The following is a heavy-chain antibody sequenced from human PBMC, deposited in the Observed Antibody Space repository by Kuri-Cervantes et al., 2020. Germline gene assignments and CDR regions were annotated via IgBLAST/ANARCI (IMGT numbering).Heavy chain of an antibody. CDR1: GFTFSSYS. Sequence: SETLSLTCAASGFTFSSYSMNWIRQPPGKGLEWIGEINHSGSTNYNPSLKSRVTISIDTSKNQFPLKLSSVTAADTAVYYCARGPSYPWFDPWGQGTLVTVSS. V-gene: IGHV4-34*01. CDR3: ARGPSYPWFDP. CDR2: INHSGST. J-gene: IGHJ5*02.